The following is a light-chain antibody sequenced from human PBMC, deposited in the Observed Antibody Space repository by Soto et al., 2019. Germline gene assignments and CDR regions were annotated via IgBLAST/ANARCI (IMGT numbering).Light chain of an antibody. CDR3: HSYDTTLRTQL. CDR1: SSNIGAGHA. Sequence: QSALTQPPSVSGAPGQRVIISCTGSSSNIGAGHAVHWYQQLPGTAPRLLIHGDNNRPSGAPDRFSASKSDTSASLAIAWLQAEDEAKYYCHSYDTTLRTQLFGGGTKLTVL. J-gene: IGLJ2*01. CDR2: GDN. V-gene: IGLV1-40*01.